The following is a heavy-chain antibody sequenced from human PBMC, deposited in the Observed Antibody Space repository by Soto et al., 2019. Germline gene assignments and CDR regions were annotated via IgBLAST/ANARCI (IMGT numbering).Heavy chain of an antibody. CDR1: GYSFAGYW. CDR2: IYPGDSET. V-gene: IGHV5-51*01. D-gene: IGHD6-13*01. CDR3: ARSPRSSPYFDY. Sequence: PGESLKISCKGSGYSFAGYWIAWVRQLPGKGLEYMGIIYPGDSETRYSPSFHGEVTISADRSIGTAYLQWSSLEASDSAFYFCARSPRSSPYFDYWGQGALVTVSS. J-gene: IGHJ4*02.